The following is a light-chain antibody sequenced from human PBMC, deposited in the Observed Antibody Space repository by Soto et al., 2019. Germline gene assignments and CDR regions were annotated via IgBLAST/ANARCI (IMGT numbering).Light chain of an antibody. CDR1: QSVSSTY. CDR2: GAS. J-gene: IGKJ4*01. Sequence: EIVLTQSPGTLSLSPGERATLSCRASQSVSSTYLAWYQQKPGQAPRLLIYGASSRATGIPDRFSGSGSGTDFTLTISRLAPEDFAVYYCQQYESSTTTFGGGTKVEIK. CDR3: QQYESSTTT. V-gene: IGKV3-20*01.